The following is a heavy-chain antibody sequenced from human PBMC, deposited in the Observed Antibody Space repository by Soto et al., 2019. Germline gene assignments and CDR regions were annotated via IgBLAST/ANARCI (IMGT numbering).Heavy chain of an antibody. CDR1: GGSISSYY. D-gene: IGHD3-10*01. CDR3: ARDSRGSGSYIGFDP. V-gene: IGHV4-59*01. Sequence: SETLSLTCTVSGGSISSYYWSWIRQPPGKGPEWIGYIYYSGSTNYNPSLKSRVTISVDTSKNQFSLKLSSVTAADTAVYYCARDSRGSGSYIGFDPWGQGTLVTVSS. J-gene: IGHJ5*02. CDR2: IYYSGST.